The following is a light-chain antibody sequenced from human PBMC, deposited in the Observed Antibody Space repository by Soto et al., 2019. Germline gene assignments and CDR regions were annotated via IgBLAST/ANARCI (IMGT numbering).Light chain of an antibody. V-gene: IGKV1-5*01. J-gene: IGKJ1*01. Sequence: DIQMTQSPSTLSASVGDRVTISCRASQSISSWLAWHQQKPGKAPKLLIYDASSLESGVPSRFGGSGSGTEFTLTISSLQPDDFATYYCQQYKSYSPTFGQGTKVDIK. CDR1: QSISSW. CDR3: QQYKSYSPT. CDR2: DAS.